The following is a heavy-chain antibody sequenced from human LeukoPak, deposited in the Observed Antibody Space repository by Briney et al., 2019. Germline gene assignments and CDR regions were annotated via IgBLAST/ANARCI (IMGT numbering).Heavy chain of an antibody. V-gene: IGHV5-51*01. CDR3: ASYPWYSSSWYGMDV. CDR2: IYPGDSDT. Sequence: GESLKISCKDSGYSFTSYWIGWVRQMPGKGLEWMGIIYPGDSDTRYSPSFQGQVTISADKSISTAYLQWSSLKASDTAMYYCASYPWYSSSWYGMDVWGQGTTVTVSS. J-gene: IGHJ6*02. CDR1: GYSFTSYW. D-gene: IGHD6-13*01.